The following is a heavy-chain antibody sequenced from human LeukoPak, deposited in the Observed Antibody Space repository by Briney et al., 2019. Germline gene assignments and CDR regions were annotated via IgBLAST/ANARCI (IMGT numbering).Heavy chain of an antibody. CDR2: IWYDGSNK. D-gene: IGHD2-2*01. J-gene: IGHJ5*02. CDR3: ARDRYCSSTSCHNWFDP. V-gene: IGHV3-33*01. Sequence: GRSLRLSCAASGFTFSSYGMHWVRQAPGKGLEWVAVIWYDGSNKYYADSVKGRFTISRDNSKNTLYLQMNNLRAEDTAVYYCARDRYCSSTSCHNWFDPWGQGTLVTVSS. CDR1: GFTFSSYG.